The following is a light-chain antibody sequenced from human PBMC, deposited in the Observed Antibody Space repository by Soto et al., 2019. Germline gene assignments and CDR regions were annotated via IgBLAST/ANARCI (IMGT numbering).Light chain of an antibody. J-gene: IGKJ1*01. CDR1: QSVSSY. V-gene: IGKV3-11*01. Sequence: EIVLTQSPATLSLSPGERATLSCRASQSVSSYLAWFQQKPGQPPRLLIYDASNRATGIPARFSGSGSGTDFTLTISSLEPEECAVYYCQQRSNWPLTFSQATKVEIK. CDR3: QQRSNWPLT. CDR2: DAS.